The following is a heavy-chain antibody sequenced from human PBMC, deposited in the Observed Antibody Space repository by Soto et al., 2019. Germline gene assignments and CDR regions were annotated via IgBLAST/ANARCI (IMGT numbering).Heavy chain of an antibody. CDR3: ARRYDYIWGSYRYREDAFDI. CDR2: MYYSGST. Sequence: SETLSLTCTVSGGSSSSYYWSWIRQPPGKGLEWIGYMYYSGSTNYNPSLKSRVTISVDTSKNQFSLKLSSVTAADTAVYYCARRYDYIWGSYRYREDAFDIWGQGTMVTVSS. V-gene: IGHV4-59*08. D-gene: IGHD3-16*02. J-gene: IGHJ3*02. CDR1: GGSSSSYY.